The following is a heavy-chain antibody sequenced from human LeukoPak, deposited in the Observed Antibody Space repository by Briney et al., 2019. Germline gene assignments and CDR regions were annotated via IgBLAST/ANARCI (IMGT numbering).Heavy chain of an antibody. CDR1: GFTFSSYA. D-gene: IGHD3-10*01. J-gene: IGHJ5*02. Sequence: GRSLRLSCAASGFTFSSYAMHWVRQAPGKGLEWVAVISYDGSNKYYADSVKGRFTISRDNSKNTLYLQMNSLRAEDMAVYYCARELLGITMVRGSQVFFNWFDPWGQGTLVTVSS. V-gene: IGHV3-30-3*01. CDR3: ARELLGITMVRGSQVFFNWFDP. CDR2: ISYDGSNK.